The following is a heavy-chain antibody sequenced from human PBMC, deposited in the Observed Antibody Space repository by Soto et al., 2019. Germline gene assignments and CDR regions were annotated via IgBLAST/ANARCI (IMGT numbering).Heavy chain of an antibody. J-gene: IGHJ4*02. CDR1: GFPFSSYV. Sequence: EVQLLESGGGLVQRGGSLRLSCAASGFPFSSYVIAWVRQAPGKGLEWLSGISGGGSNTFYADSVKGRFTISRDNSKNTLLLQMNSLGAEDTAVYYCAKDSNKHSSSLRGRYFDYWGQGIGVTVSS. V-gene: IGHV3-23*01. D-gene: IGHD2-2*01. CDR2: ISGGGSNT. CDR3: AKDSNKHSSSLRGRYFDY.